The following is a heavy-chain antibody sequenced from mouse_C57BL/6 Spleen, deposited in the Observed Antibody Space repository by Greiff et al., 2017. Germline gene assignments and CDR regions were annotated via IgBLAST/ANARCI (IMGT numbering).Heavy chain of an antibody. CDR2: IYPGSGST. D-gene: IGHD2-1*01. V-gene: IGHV1-55*01. CDR1: GSTSTSYW. Sequence: VQLQQPGAELVKPGASVKMSCKASGSTSTSYWITWVKQRPGQGLEWIGDIYPGSGSTNYNEKFKSKATLTVDTASSTAYMQLRSLPSEDSAVYYCALLRYFDGWGTGTTVTVSS. CDR3: ALLRYFDG. J-gene: IGHJ1*03.